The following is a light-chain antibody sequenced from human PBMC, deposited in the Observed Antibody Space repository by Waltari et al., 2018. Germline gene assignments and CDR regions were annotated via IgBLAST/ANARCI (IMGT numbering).Light chain of an antibody. Sequence: DIQLTQSPSSLSASVGDSVTITFRAGQTVTTYLNWYQQKPGNAPILLIYGASTLQTGVPSRFSGSGSGTEFTLTISSLQPEDFATYYCQQSYSTLLTFGGGTRV. V-gene: IGKV1-39*01. CDR1: QTVTTY. J-gene: IGKJ4*01. CDR3: QQSYSTLLT. CDR2: GAS.